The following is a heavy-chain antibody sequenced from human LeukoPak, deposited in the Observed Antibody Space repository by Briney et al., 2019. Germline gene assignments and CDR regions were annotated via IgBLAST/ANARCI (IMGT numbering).Heavy chain of an antibody. D-gene: IGHD6-19*01. Sequence: SETLSLTCTVSGGSISTYYWSWIRQPPGKGLEWIGYIYYTGGTKYNPSLRSRVTISVDPSKNQFSLKLSSVTAADTAVYYCARARGAVAIDYWGQGTLVTVSS. CDR3: ARARGAVAIDY. CDR2: IYYTGGT. J-gene: IGHJ4*02. CDR1: GGSISTYY. V-gene: IGHV4-59*12.